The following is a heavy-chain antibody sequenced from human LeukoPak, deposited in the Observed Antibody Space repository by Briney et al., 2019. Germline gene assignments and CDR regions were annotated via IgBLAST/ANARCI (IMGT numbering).Heavy chain of an antibody. CDR3: AKVFYDYVWGSSIAPDAFDT. Sequence: GGSLRLSCAVSGFTFSYYAMHWVRQAPGKGLEWVAVISYDESNKYYTDSVKGRFTISRDNSKNTLYLQMNSLRTEDTAVYYCAKVFYDYVWGSSIAPDAFDTWGQGTMVTVSS. D-gene: IGHD3-16*01. J-gene: IGHJ3*02. V-gene: IGHV3-30*18. CDR2: ISYDESNK. CDR1: GFTFSYYA.